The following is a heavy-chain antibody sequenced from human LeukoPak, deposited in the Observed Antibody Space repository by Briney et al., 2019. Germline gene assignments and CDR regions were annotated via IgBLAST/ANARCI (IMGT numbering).Heavy chain of an antibody. Sequence: GGSLRLSCVASGFTFSSFAMTWVRQAPGKGLEWVSSISDNGGRIYHADSVKGRFTVSRDNSKNTLYLHMNSLRAEDTAVYYCVKEGRGLPTLDSWGQGTLVTVSS. J-gene: IGHJ4*02. CDR2: ISDNGGRI. CDR1: GFTFSSFA. CDR3: VKEGRGLPTLDS. V-gene: IGHV3-23*01. D-gene: IGHD1-26*01.